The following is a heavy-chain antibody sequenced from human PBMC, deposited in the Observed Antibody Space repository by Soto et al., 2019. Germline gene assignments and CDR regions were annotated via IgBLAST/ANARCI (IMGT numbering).Heavy chain of an antibody. CDR3: ARDLHDYVSFRFDP. D-gene: IGHD3-16*01. CDR1: EFPFSLYS. CDR2: INQGGNEI. Sequence: PGGSLRLSCEASEFPFSLYSWLWVRQAQGKGLEWIANINQGGNEIYYMDSVKGRFTISSDNAKNSLYLQMNSLRAEDTAVYYCARDLHDYVSFRFDPWGQGTLVTVSS. V-gene: IGHV3-7*01. J-gene: IGHJ5*02.